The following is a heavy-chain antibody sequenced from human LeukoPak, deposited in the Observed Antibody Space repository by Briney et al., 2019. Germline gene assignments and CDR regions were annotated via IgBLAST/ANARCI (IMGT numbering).Heavy chain of an antibody. CDR2: INPNSGGT. CDR1: GYTFTGYY. CDR3: ASAGRYDSSGYYRY. V-gene: IGHV1-2*04. Sequence: ASVKVSCKASGYTFTGYYMHWVRQAPGQRLEWMGWINPNSGGTNYAQKFQGWVTMTRDTSISTAYMELSRLRADDTAVYYCASAGRYDSSGYYRYWGQGTLVTVS. D-gene: IGHD3-22*01. J-gene: IGHJ4*02.